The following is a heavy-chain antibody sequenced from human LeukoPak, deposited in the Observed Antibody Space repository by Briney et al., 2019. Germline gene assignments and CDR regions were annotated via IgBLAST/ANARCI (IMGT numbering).Heavy chain of an antibody. CDR2: IRNKGNGYAT. V-gene: IGHV3-73*01. J-gene: IGHJ4*02. CDR3: FTSPYSSGWSERD. CDR1: GVTFSAAA. D-gene: IGHD6-19*01. Sequence: GGSLRLSCAASGVTFSAAAIPSVRQASGPGLEWFGRIRNKGNGYATATAASVKGRFTISRDDSKNTAYLQMNSLKTEDTAVYYCFTSPYSSGWSERDWGQGTLVTVSS.